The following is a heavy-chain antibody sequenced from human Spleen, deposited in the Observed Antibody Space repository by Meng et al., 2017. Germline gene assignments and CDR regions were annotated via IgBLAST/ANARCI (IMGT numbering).Heavy chain of an antibody. CDR2: TYYRSKWYN. J-gene: IGHJ4*02. Sequence: VQLQLSGPGSVQPSPTLSLTCAIFGDSVSSYSAAWSWLRPSPSRGLEGLGRTYYRSKWYNAYAVSVKSRLTITPDTSKNQFSLQLNSVTPEDTAVYYCARGRGFFDYWGQGTLVTVPS. V-gene: IGHV6-1*01. CDR3: ARGRGFFDY. CDR1: GDSVSSYSAA.